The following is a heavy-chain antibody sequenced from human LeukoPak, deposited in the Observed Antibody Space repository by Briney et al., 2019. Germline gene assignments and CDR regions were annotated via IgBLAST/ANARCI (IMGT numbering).Heavy chain of an antibody. V-gene: IGHV3-15*07. D-gene: IGHD5/OR15-5a*01. Sequence: GGSLRLSCAASGFTFSSYAMHWVRQAPGKGLEWVGRIKSKTDGGTTDYAAPVKGRFTISRDDSKNTLYLQMNSLKTEDTAVYYCTATSLPRIDYWGQGTLVTVSS. CDR3: TATSLPRIDY. CDR1: GFTFSSYA. CDR2: IKSKTDGGTT. J-gene: IGHJ4*02.